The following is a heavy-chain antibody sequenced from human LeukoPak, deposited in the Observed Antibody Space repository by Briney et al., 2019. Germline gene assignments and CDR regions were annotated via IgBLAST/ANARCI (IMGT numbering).Heavy chain of an antibody. CDR2: IYYSGST. CDR1: GGSISSGGYY. CDR3: ARDRRDTYVGEFHY. D-gene: IGHD3-10*01. V-gene: IGHV4-31*03. Sequence: SETLSLTCTVSGGSISSGGYYWSWIRQHPGKGLEWIGYIYYSGSTYYNPSLKSRVTISVDTSKNQFSLKLSSVTAADTAVYYCARDRRDTYVGEFHYWGQGTLVTVSS. J-gene: IGHJ4*02.